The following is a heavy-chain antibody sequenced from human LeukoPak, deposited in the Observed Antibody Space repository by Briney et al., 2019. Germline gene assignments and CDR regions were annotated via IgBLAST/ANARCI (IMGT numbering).Heavy chain of an antibody. CDR3: ARGTYYYDSSGYYGLDAFDI. V-gene: IGHV1-69*04. CDR2: IIPILGIA. CDR1: GGTFSSYA. D-gene: IGHD3-22*01. J-gene: IGHJ3*02. Sequence: SVKVSCKASGGTFSSYAISWVRQAPGQGLVWMGRIIPILGIANYAQKFQGRVTITADKSTSTAYMELSSLRSEDTAVYYCARGTYYYDSSGYYGLDAFDIWGQGTMVTVSS.